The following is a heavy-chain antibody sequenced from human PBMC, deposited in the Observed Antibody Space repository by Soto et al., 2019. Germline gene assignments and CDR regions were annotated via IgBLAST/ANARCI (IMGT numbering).Heavy chain of an antibody. CDR2: INAGNGNT. J-gene: IGHJ4*02. CDR1: GYTFTSYA. Sequence: ASVKVSCKASGYTFTSYAMHWVRQAPGQRLEWMGWINAGNGNTKYSQKFQGRVTITRDTSESTAYMELSSLRSEDTAVYYCYMVRGVIPTPTAFDYWGQGTLVTVSS. V-gene: IGHV1-3*01. CDR3: YMVRGVIPTPTAFDY. D-gene: IGHD3-10*01.